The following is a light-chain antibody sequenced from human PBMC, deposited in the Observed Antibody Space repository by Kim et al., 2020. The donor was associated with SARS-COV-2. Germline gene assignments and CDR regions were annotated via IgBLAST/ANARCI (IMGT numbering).Light chain of an antibody. CDR1: QSVGSS. J-gene: IGKJ4*01. CDR2: GAS. CDR3: QQYKNWPPLT. V-gene: IGKV3-15*01. Sequence: EIVLTQSPASLSVSPGERVTLSCRASQSVGSSLSWYQQKPGQAPRLLIYGASARVTGLPTRFSGSGSETDFTLTITNLQSEDFAVYYCQQYKNWPPLTFGGGTKVEIK.